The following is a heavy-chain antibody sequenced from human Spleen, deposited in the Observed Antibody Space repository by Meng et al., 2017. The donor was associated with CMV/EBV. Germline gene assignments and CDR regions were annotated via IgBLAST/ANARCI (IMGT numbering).Heavy chain of an antibody. CDR3: ARGESYDILTGYYPLIGAFDI. CDR2: LYYSGNT. V-gene: IGHV4-61*01. J-gene: IGHJ3*02. Sequence: ESLKISCTVSGGSVTNDHSYWSWIRQSPGKGLEWIGHLYYSGNTNYNPSLKSRVTISADTSKNQFSLRLSAVTAADTAVYYCARGESYDILTGYYPLIGAFDIWGQGKMVTVSS. D-gene: IGHD3-9*01. CDR1: GGSVTNDHSY.